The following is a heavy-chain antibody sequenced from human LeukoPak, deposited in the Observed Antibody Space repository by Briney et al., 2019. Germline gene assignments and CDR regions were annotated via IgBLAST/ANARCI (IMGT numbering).Heavy chain of an antibody. V-gene: IGHV3-23*01. Sequence: GGSLRLSCAASGFTFSSYGVSWIRQAPGKGLEWVSAISGSGGSTYYADSVKGRFTISRNNSKNTLYLQMNSLRAEDTAVYYCAKDLPSFSGSCDYWGQGTLVTVSS. CDR1: GFTFSSYG. J-gene: IGHJ4*02. CDR3: AKDLPSFSGSCDY. D-gene: IGHD1-26*01. CDR2: ISGSGGST.